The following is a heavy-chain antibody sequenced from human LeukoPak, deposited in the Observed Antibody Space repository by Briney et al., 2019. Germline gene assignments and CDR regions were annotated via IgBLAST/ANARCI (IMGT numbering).Heavy chain of an antibody. J-gene: IGHJ4*02. CDR2: IYYSGST. CDR1: VRPISSYY. V-gene: IGHV4-59*07. CDR3: AGVTGYVMEDYFDY. D-gene: IGHD6-13*01. Sequence: SDTLSLPCTVSVRPISSYYWSGIRQPPGKGLEGSGYIYYSGSTNYNPSLKSRVTISVATSRKQFSLRLSSVTAADAAVYYCAGVTGYVMEDYFDYWGQGTLVTVSS.